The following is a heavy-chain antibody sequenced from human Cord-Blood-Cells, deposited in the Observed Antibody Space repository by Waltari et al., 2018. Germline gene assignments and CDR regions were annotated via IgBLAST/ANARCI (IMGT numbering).Heavy chain of an antibody. D-gene: IGHD2-2*01. CDR1: GGSISSYY. V-gene: IGHV4-4*07. CDR2: IYTSGST. Sequence: QVQLQESGPGLVKPSETLSLTCTVSGGSISSYYWSWIRQPAGKGLEWIGRIYTSGSTNYNPSRKSRVTMSVDTSKNQFSLKLSSVTAADTAVYYCARVNSECSSTSCAYYFDYWGQGTLVTVSS. J-gene: IGHJ4*02. CDR3: ARVNSECSSTSCAYYFDY.